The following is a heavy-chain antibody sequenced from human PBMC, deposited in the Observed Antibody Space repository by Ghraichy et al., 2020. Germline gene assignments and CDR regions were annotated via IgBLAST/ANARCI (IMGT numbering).Heavy chain of an antibody. V-gene: IGHV3-53*01. J-gene: IGHJ4*02. D-gene: IGHD6-19*01. Sequence: GSLRLSCAASGFTVSTNSMSWVRQAPGKGLEWVSVIYSAGYAYYADSVKGRFTISRDNSKNTLYLHMNSLRAEDTAFYYCAGDPPGGSGFYYLNYWGQGTLVTVSS. CDR3: AGDPPGGSGFYYLNY. CDR2: IYSAGYA. CDR1: GFTVSTNS.